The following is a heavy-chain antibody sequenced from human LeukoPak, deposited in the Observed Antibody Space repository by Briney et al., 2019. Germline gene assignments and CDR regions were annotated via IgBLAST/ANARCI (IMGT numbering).Heavy chain of an antibody. CDR2: IRSKAYGGTT. J-gene: IGHJ4*02. D-gene: IGHD6-13*01. V-gene: IGHV3-49*03. CDR3: TRLDSSSWYDVFDY. Sequence: GGSLRLSCTASGFAFGDYAMSWFRQAPGKGLEWVGFIRSKAYGGTTEYAASVKGRFTISRDDSKSIAYLQMNSLKTEDTAVYYCTRLDSSSWYDVFDYWGQGTLVTVSS. CDR1: GFAFGDYA.